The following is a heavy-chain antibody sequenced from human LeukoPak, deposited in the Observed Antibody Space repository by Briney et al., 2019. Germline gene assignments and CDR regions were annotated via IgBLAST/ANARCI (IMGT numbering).Heavy chain of an antibody. J-gene: IGHJ3*02. CDR3: ARHVREITMYAFDI. V-gene: IGHV1-18*01. Sequence: ASVKVSCKASGYTFTSYGISWVRQAPGQRLEWMGWISAYNGNTNYAQKLQGRVTMTTDTSTSTAYMELRSLRSDDTAVYYCARHVREITMYAFDIWGQGTMVTVSS. D-gene: IGHD3-10*02. CDR1: GYTFTSYG. CDR2: ISAYNGNT.